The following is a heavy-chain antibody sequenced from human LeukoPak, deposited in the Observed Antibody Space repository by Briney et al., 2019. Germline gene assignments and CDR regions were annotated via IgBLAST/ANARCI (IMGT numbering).Heavy chain of an antibody. CDR3: ARKGRSSSFDY. J-gene: IGHJ4*02. CDR2: IHYSGTT. D-gene: IGHD6-13*01. V-gene: IGHV4-38-2*01. CDR1: GYSISSGYQ. Sequence: SETLSLTCAGSGYSISSGYQCAWIRQPPGKGLEWLGRIHYSGTTYYKASLKSRVTISVDTSQNQFSLKLTSVTAADTAVYYCARKGRSSSFDYWGQGTLITVSS.